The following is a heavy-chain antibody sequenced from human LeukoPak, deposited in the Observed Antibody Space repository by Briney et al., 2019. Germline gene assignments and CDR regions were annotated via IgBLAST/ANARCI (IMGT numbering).Heavy chain of an antibody. CDR1: GGSFSGYY. D-gene: IGHD6-19*01. CDR2: INHSGST. V-gene: IGHV4-34*01. Sequence: SETLSLTCAVYGGSFSGYYWSWIRQPPGKGLEWIGEINHSGSTNYNPSLKSRVTISVDTSKNQFSLKLSSVTAADTAVYYCARGYSSGWYSGGNWGQGTLVTVS. J-gene: IGHJ4*02. CDR3: ARGYSSGWYSGGN.